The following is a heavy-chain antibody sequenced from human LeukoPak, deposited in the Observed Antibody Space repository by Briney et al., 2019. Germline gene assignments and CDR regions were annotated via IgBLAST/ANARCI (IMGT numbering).Heavy chain of an antibody. J-gene: IGHJ4*02. CDR2: IYPGDSDT. Sequence: GESLKISCKGSGYSFTTYWIGWVRQMPGKGLEWMGVIYPGDSDTRYSPSFQGQVTISADKSISTAYLQWSSLKASDTAMYYCARYCSGGSCYLDFWGQGTLVTVSP. CDR1: GYSFTTYW. D-gene: IGHD2-15*01. V-gene: IGHV5-51*01. CDR3: ARYCSGGSCYLDF.